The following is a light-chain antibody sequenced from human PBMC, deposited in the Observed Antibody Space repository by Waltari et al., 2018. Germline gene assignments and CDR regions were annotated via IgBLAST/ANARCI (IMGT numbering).Light chain of an antibody. CDR2: ETG. V-gene: IGLV7-46*01. CDR1: TGAVTSGHY. J-gene: IGLJ3*02. Sequence: GGTVTLTCGSRTGAVTSGHYPYCFQQTPGQAPRPLYYETGNTPSWRPARFLGCLLGGKAALTLSGAQPEDEAEYYCFLYYSGAWVFGGGTKLTVL. CDR3: FLYYSGAWV.